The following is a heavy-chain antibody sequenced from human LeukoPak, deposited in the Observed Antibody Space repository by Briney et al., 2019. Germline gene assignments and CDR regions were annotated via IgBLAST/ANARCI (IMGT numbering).Heavy chain of an antibody. J-gene: IGHJ6*03. CDR3: ARMVAGTYYYYYYMDV. V-gene: IGHV4-59*08. CDR2: IYHSGST. CDR1: GGSISSYY. Sequence: SETLSLTCTVSGGSISSYYWSWIRQPPGKGLEWIGSIYHSGSTYYNPSLKSRVTISVDTSKNQFSLKLSSVTAADAAVYYCARMVAGTYYYYYYMDVWGKGTTVTVSS. D-gene: IGHD6-19*01.